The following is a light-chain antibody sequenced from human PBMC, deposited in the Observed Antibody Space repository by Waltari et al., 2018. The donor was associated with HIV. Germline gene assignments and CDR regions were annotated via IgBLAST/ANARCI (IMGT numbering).Light chain of an antibody. CDR2: YKSESDK. CDR1: SGINVGSDR. Sequence: QAVLTQPASLSASPGTSASLTCTSRSGINVGSDRIYWSQQKSVSPPQYPLRYKSESDKHQGSGVPSRFSGSKDASTNAVILLISGLQAEDEADYYCLIWHSSAWVFGGGTKLTVL. CDR3: LIWHSSAWV. V-gene: IGLV5-45*01. J-gene: IGLJ3*02.